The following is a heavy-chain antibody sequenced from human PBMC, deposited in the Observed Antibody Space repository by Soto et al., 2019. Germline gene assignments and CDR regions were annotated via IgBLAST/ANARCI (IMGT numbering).Heavy chain of an antibody. V-gene: IGHV4-59*12. CDR3: ARSIDP. CDR1: GGSISSYY. J-gene: IGHJ5*02. Sequence: PSETLSLTCTVSGGSISSYYSSWIRQHPGKGLEWIGYIYYSVSTNYNPSLKSRVTISVDTSKNQFSLKLSSVTAADTAVYYCARSIDPWGQGTLVTVSS. CDR2: IYYSVST.